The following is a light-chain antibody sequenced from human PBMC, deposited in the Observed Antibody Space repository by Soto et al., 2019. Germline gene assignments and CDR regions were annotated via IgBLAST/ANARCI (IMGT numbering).Light chain of an antibody. V-gene: IGLV1-51*01. Sequence: QSVLTQPPSVSAAPGQKVTISCSGSSSNIVNNYVSWYQQFPGTAPRLLMYDDNKRPSGIADRFSGSKSGTSATLDITGLQTGDEPDYYCGSWDSTLTAAVFGGGTQLTVL. CDR3: GSWDSTLTAAV. J-gene: IGLJ7*01. CDR2: DDN. CDR1: SSNIVNNY.